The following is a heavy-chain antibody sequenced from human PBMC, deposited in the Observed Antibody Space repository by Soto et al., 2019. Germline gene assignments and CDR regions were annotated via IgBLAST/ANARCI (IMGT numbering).Heavy chain of an antibody. CDR1: GFTFTDYW. Sequence: EVHLVESGGGLVQPGGSLRLSCAASGFTFTDYWMHWVRQSPGKGLVWVSHIHSDGATTTYADSVKGRFTISRDKARNTVSLQMNGLRVDDTAVYYCARGGIGSFDYWGQGALVSVSS. V-gene: IGHV3-74*03. CDR2: IHSDGATT. J-gene: IGHJ4*02. D-gene: IGHD3-16*01. CDR3: ARGGIGSFDY.